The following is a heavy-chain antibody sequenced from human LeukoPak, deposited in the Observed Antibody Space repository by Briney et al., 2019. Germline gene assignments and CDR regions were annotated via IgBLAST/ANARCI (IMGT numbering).Heavy chain of an antibody. D-gene: IGHD3-22*01. CDR1: GGTFSSYA. CDR3: ARDRWDHYYDSSGYAFDY. CDR2: IIPIFGTA. J-gene: IGHJ4*02. Sequence: ASVKVSCKASGGTFSSYAISWVRQAPGQGLEWMGGIIPIFGTANYAQKFQGRVTITADESTSTAYMELSSLRSEDTAVYYCARDRWDHYYDSSGYAFDYWGQGTLVTASS. V-gene: IGHV1-69*13.